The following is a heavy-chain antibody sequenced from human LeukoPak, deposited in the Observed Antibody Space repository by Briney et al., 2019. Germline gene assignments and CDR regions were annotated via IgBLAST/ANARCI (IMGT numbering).Heavy chain of an antibody. V-gene: IGHV1-69*13. D-gene: IGHD2-15*01. CDR3: ARTCGGSCYSQEVNVDY. CDR1: GGTFSSYA. Sequence: GASVKVSCKASGGTFSSYAISWVRQAPGQGLEWMGGIIPIFGTANYAQKFQGRVTITADESTSTAYMELSSLRSEDTAVYYCARTCGGSCYSQEVNVDYWGQGTLVTVSS. J-gene: IGHJ4*02. CDR2: IIPIFGTA.